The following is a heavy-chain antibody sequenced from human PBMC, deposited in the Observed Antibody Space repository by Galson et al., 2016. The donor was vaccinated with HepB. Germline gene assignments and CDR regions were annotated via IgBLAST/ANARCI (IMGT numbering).Heavy chain of an antibody. CDR2: VCYSGST. CDR3: ARRFNSGWYWLFDL. J-gene: IGHJ2*01. Sequence: SETLSLTCTVSGDSISTYCWSWIRQPPGKRLEWIGYVCYSGSTNYNPSLKSRVTVSVDTSKNQFSLNLNSVTAADTAVYYCARRFNSGWYWLFDLWGRGTLVTVSS. D-gene: IGHD6-19*01. CDR1: GDSISTYC. V-gene: IGHV4-59*08.